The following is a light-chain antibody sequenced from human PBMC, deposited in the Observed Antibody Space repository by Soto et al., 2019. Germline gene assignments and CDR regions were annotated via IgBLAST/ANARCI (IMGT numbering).Light chain of an antibody. CDR3: QQYFKSPWT. CDR2: GAS. CDR1: RTVSSNY. Sequence: EIVLTQSPGTLSLSPGERATLSCGASRTVSSNYLAWYQQKPGQAPRLLIYGASSRATGIPDRFSGSGSGTDFVLTISRLEPEDFAVYYCQQYFKSPWTFGQGTKVEIK. J-gene: IGKJ1*01. V-gene: IGKV3-20*01.